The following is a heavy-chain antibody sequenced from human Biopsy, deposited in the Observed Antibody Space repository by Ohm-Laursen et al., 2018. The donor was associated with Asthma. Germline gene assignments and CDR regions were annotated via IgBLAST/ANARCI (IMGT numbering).Heavy chain of an antibody. Sequence: SETLSLTCIVSGGSLSSGPYYWSWVRQHPGKGLEWIGYINYSGSTNYNPSLKSRVTISVDTSKNQFSLKLSSVTAADTAVYYCASGGIAVAGPSHYYYYYGMDVWGQGTTVTVSS. CDR1: GGSLSSGPYY. CDR2: INYSGST. V-gene: IGHV4-61*01. CDR3: ASGGIAVAGPSHYYYYYGMDV. D-gene: IGHD6-19*01. J-gene: IGHJ6*02.